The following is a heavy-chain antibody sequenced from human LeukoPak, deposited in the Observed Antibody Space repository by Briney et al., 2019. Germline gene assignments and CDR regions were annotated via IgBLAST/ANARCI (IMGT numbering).Heavy chain of an antibody. CDR3: AKGRGFFEGACFDY. D-gene: IGHD3-3*01. V-gene: IGHV3-23*01. J-gene: IGHJ4*02. CDR2: ISGSGGST. CDR1: GFTFSSYA. Sequence: SGGSLRLSCAASGFTFSSYAMSWVRQAPGKGLEWVSAISGSGGSTYYADSVKGRFTISRDNSKNTLYLQMNSLRAEDTALYYCAKGRGFFEGACFDYWGRGTLVTVSS.